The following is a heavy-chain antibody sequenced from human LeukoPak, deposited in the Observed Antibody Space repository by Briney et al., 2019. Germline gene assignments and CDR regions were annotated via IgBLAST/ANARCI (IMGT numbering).Heavy chain of an antibody. CDR3: ARHGLLWFGELFSEFDY. CDR1: GYSFTSYW. CDR2: IYPGDSDT. Sequence: RGESLKISCKGSGYSFTSYWIGWVRQMHGKGLEWMGIIYPGDSDTRYSTSFQGQVTISADKSISTAYLRWDSLKASDTAMYYCARHGLLWFGELFSEFDYWGQGTLVTVSS. D-gene: IGHD3-10*01. J-gene: IGHJ4*02. V-gene: IGHV5-51*01.